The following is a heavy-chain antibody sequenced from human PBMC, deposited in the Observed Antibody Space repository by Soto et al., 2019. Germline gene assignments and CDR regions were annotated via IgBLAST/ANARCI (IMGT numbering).Heavy chain of an antibody. V-gene: IGHV1-69*13. CDR1: GGTFSSYA. CDR2: ISPIFGTA. D-gene: IGHD2-2*01. CDR3: SFAPNCTYQLTRY. J-gene: IGHJ4*02. Sequence: GASVKVSCKASGGTFSSYAVSWVRQAPGQGLEWMGGISPIFGTANYAQKFQGRVTTTADESTSTAYMELSSLRSEDTAVYYCSFAPNCTYQLTRYWGRATQVHVSS.